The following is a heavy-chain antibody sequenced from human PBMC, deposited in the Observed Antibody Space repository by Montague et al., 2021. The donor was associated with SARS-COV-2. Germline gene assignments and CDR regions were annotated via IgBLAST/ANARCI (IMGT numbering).Heavy chain of an antibody. Sequence: SLRLSCAASGFTFSSYAMHWVRQAPGKGLVWVAVIPYDGSNKYYADSVKGRFTISRDNSKNTLYLQMNSLRAEDTAVYYCARVLGGYYGMDVWGQGTTVTVSS. V-gene: IGHV3-30-3*01. J-gene: IGHJ6*02. CDR1: GFTFSSYA. CDR3: ARVLGGYYGMDV. D-gene: IGHD2/OR15-2a*01. CDR2: IPYDGSNK.